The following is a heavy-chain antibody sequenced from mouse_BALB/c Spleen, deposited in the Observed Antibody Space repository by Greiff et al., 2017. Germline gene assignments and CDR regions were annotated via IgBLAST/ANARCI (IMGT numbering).Heavy chain of an antibody. J-gene: IGHJ4*01. CDR1: GFTFSDYY. CDR2: ISDGGSYT. CDR3: ARAYYDYDGGRYAMDY. Sequence: EVQVVESGGGLVKPGGSLKLSCAASGFTFSDYYMYWVRQTPEKRLEWVATISDGGSYTYYPDSVKGRFTISRDNAKNNLYLQMSSLKSEDTAMYYCARAYYDYDGGRYAMDYWGQGTSVTVSS. D-gene: IGHD2-4*01. V-gene: IGHV5-4*02.